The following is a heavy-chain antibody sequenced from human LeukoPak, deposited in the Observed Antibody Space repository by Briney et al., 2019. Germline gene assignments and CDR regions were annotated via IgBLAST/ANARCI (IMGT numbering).Heavy chain of an antibody. CDR2: IYPDDSDT. CDR3: ARRSYYDSGGYYYDF. D-gene: IGHD3-22*01. CDR1: GYIFTNYW. J-gene: IGHJ4*02. Sequence: GESLKISCKGSGYIFTNYWIAWVRQMPGKGLEWMGIIYPDDSDTRYSPSFQGQVTISADKSISTAYLQWSSLEASDTAMYYCARRSYYDSGGYYYDFWGQGTLVTVSS. V-gene: IGHV5-51*01.